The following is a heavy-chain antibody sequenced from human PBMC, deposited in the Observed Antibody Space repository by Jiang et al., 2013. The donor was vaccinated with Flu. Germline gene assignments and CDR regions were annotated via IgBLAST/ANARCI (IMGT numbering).Heavy chain of an antibody. D-gene: IGHD6-19*01. V-gene: IGHV3-21*01. CDR1: GFTFSPYT. CDR3: ARGWGYRSGFDY. Sequence: VKPGGSLRLTCAASGFTFSPYTMNWVRQAPGKGLEWVSSISTSATYIYYADSVKGRFTISRDNAKDSLYLQMNSLRAEDTAVYYCARGWGYRSGFDYWGQGTLVTVSS. J-gene: IGHJ4*02. CDR2: ISTSATYI.